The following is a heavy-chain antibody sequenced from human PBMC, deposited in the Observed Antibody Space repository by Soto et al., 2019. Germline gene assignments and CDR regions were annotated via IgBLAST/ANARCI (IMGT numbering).Heavy chain of an antibody. Sequence: SVTMSLTNTVAGGSIRNYCWSWIRQTPGKGLEWIGYIYYSGSTNYNPSLKSRVTISVDTSKNQFSLKLSSVTTADTAVYYCARHEKVYAISYYYYYMDVWGKGTTVTASS. D-gene: IGHD2-8*01. J-gene: IGHJ6*03. CDR1: GGSIRNYC. CDR2: IYYSGST. CDR3: ARHEKVYAISYYYYYMDV. V-gene: IGHV4-59*08.